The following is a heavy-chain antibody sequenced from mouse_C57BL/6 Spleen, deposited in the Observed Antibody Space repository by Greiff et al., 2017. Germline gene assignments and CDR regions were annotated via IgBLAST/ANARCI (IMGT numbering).Heavy chain of an antibody. J-gene: IGHJ4*01. CDR2: INYDGSST. Sequence: DVKLVESEGGLVQPGSSMKLSCTASGFTFSDYYMAWVRQVPEKGLEWVANINYDGSSTYYLDSLKSRFIISRDNAKNILYLQMSSLKSEDTATYYCARDASGTGYAMDYWGQGTSVTVSS. D-gene: IGHD4-1*01. V-gene: IGHV5-16*01. CDR1: GFTFSDYY. CDR3: ARDASGTGYAMDY.